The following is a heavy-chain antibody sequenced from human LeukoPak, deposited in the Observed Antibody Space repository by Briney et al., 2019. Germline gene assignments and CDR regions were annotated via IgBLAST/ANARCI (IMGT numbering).Heavy chain of an antibody. CDR1: GGSISSYY. V-gene: IGHV4-59*01. J-gene: IGHJ4*02. D-gene: IGHD3-22*01. CDR2: IYYSGST. CDR3: ARLDSSGYYY. Sequence: ASETLSLTCTVSGGSISSYYWSWIRQPPGKGLEWIGYIYYSGSTNYKPSLKSRVTISVDTSKNQFSLKLSSVTAADTAVYYCARLDSSGYYYWGQGTLVTVSS.